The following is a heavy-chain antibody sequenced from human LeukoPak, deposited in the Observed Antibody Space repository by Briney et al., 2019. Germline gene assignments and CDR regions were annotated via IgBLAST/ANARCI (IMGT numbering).Heavy chain of an antibody. CDR2: NYSWRST. CDR3: ARDSYGSGSYDS. Sequence: GGALRLSCSASVFTVSYNYMSWVRQAPGKGLERVSVNYSWRSTYYADSVKGRFTISKDNSKNTMYLQMNRLRAEDTAVYYCARDSYGSGSYDSWGQGTLVTVSS. D-gene: IGHD3-10*01. J-gene: IGHJ4*02. CDR1: VFTVSYNY. V-gene: IGHV3-53*01.